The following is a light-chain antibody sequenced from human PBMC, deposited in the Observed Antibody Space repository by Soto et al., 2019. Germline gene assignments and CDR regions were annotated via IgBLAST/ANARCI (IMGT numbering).Light chain of an antibody. Sequence: EVVMTQSPATLSVSPGERATLSCRASPSVSTNLAWYQQKPGQAPRLLIYGASTRATGISARFSGSGSGTEFTLTISTLQSEDFAVYYCQQYDNWPRTFGQGTKVEI. V-gene: IGKV3-15*01. CDR3: QQYDNWPRT. CDR1: PSVSTN. CDR2: GAS. J-gene: IGKJ1*01.